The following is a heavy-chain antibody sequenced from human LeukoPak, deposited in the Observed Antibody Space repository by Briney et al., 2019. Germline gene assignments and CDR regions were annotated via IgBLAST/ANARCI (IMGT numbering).Heavy chain of an antibody. CDR2: IYSGGNI. Sequence: GGSLRLSCAASGFTVSSTYMSWVRQAPGKGLEWVSVIYSGGNIYYIDSVKGRFTISRDNSKNTLYLQMNSLRAEDTAVYYCARDRWLQFGPFDYWGQGTLVTVSS. CDR1: GFTVSSTY. CDR3: ARDRWLQFGPFDY. J-gene: IGHJ4*02. V-gene: IGHV3-53*05. D-gene: IGHD5-24*01.